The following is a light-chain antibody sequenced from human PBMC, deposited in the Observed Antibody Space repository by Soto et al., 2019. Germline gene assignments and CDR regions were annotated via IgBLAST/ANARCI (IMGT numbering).Light chain of an antibody. V-gene: IGKV3-20*01. J-gene: IGKJ4*01. CDR3: QQYGRSPLT. CDR1: QSLSSSF. Sequence: EIVLTQSPGTLSLSSGERAILSCRASQSLSSSFLAWYQQKPGQAPRLLIYSSSNRATGIPDRFSGGGSGTDFTLTISRLEPADFAVYYCQQYGRSPLTFGGGTKVEIK. CDR2: SSS.